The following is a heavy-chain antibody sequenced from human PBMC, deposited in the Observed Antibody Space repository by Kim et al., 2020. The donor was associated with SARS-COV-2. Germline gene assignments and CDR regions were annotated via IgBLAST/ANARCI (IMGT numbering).Heavy chain of an antibody. Sequence: GGSLRLSCAASGFTFSSYSMNWVRQAPGKGLEWVSSISSSSSYIYYADSVKGRFTISRDNAKNSLYLQMNSLRAEDTAVYYCARDFSDYYDSSGYYYFDYWGQGTLVTVSS. J-gene: IGHJ4*02. CDR2: ISSSSSYI. CDR3: ARDFSDYYDSSGYYYFDY. D-gene: IGHD3-22*01. CDR1: GFTFSSYS. V-gene: IGHV3-21*01.